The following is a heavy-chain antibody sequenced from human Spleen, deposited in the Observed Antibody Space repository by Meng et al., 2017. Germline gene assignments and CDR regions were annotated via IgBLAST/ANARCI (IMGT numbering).Heavy chain of an antibody. CDR2: IYSGGST. Sequence: GESLKISCAASGFTFSDYYMSWVRQAPGKGLEWVSVIYSGGSTYYADSVKGRLTISRDNSKNTLYLQMNSLRAEDTAVYYCARDSTATTYYYDSSWTRAYYGMDVWGQGTTVTVSS. CDR3: ARDSTATTYYYDSSWTRAYYGMDV. V-gene: IGHV3-66*02. D-gene: IGHD3-22*01. CDR1: GFTFSDYY. J-gene: IGHJ6*02.